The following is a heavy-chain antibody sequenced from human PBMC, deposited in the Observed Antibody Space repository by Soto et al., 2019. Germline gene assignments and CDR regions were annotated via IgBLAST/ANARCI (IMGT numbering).Heavy chain of an antibody. J-gene: IGHJ6*02. CDR3: ARAPIFAYYYYGMDV. V-gene: IGHV4-34*01. D-gene: IGHD3-3*01. CDR2: INHSGST. CDR1: GGSFSGYY. Sequence: SLTCAVYGGSFSGYYWSWIRQPPGKGLEWIGEINHSGSTNYNPSLKSRVTISVDTSKNQFSLKLSSVTAADTAVYYCARAPIFAYYYYGMDVWGQGTMVTVSS.